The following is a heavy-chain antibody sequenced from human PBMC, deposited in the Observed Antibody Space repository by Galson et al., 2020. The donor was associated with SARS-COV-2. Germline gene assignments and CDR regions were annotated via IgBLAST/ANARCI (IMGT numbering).Heavy chain of an antibody. V-gene: IGHV3-30*18. J-gene: IGHJ4*02. CDR2: ISYAGSNK. Sequence: GESLKISCAASGFTFSSYGMHWVRQAPGKGLEWVAVISYAGSNKYYADSVKGRFTISRDNSKNTLYLQMNSLRAEDTAVYYCAKDGYDSSGYYLHYWGQGTLGTVSS. CDR3: AKDGYDSSGYYLHY. CDR1: GFTFSSYG. D-gene: IGHD3-22*01.